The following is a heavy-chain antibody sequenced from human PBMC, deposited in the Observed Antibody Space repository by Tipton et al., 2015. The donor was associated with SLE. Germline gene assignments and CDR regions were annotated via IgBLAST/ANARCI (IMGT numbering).Heavy chain of an antibody. J-gene: IGHJ4*02. D-gene: IGHD3-10*01. Sequence: TLSLTCAVSGGSISSGGYYWSWIRQHPGKGLEWIGYIYYSGSTYYNPSLRSRVTISVDTSKNQFSLKLSSVTAADTAVYYCARVWARGVIPYYFDYWGQGTLVTVSS. CDR2: IYYSGST. V-gene: IGHV4-31*11. CDR3: ARVWARGVIPYYFDY. CDR1: GGSISSGGYY.